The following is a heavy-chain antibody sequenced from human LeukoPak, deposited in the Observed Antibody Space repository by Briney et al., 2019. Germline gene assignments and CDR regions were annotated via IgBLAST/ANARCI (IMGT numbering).Heavy chain of an antibody. CDR2: INNDGSTI. J-gene: IGHJ4*02. CDR1: GFTFSSYW. CDR3: ARAGYYRFDY. V-gene: IGHV3-74*01. D-gene: IGHD2-15*01. Sequence: GGSLRLSCAASGFTFSSYWVHWVRQAPGKGLEWVSRINNDGSTINYADSVKGRFTISRDNAQNTLYLQMDSLRAEDTAIYFCARAGYYRFDYWGQGTLVTVSP.